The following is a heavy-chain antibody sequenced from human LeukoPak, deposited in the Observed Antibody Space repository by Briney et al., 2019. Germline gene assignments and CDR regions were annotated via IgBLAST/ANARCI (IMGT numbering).Heavy chain of an antibody. V-gene: IGHV6-1*01. D-gene: IGHD2-21*02. Sequence: SQTLSLTCAISGDSVSSNSAAWSWIRQSPSRGLEWLGRTYYRAKWYRDYAGSVKSRLTINAYTSKNLCSLQLNSVTPEDTAVYYCARAGGDSWYFDSWGQGTLVTVSS. CDR3: ARAGGDSWYFDS. CDR1: GDSVSSNSAA. CDR2: TYYRAKWYR. J-gene: IGHJ4*02.